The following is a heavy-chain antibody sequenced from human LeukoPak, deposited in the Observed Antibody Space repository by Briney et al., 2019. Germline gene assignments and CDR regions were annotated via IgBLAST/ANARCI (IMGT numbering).Heavy chain of an antibody. D-gene: IGHD4-17*01. Sequence: SGTLSLTCTVSGGSISSGGYYWSWIRQHPGKGLEWIGYIYYSGSTYYNPSLKSRVTISVDTSKNQFSLKLSSVTAADTAVYYCAGGADFIRSGYYYGMDVWGQGTTVTVSS. CDR1: GGSISSGGYY. V-gene: IGHV4-31*03. J-gene: IGHJ6*02. CDR3: AGGADFIRSGYYYGMDV. CDR2: IYYSGST.